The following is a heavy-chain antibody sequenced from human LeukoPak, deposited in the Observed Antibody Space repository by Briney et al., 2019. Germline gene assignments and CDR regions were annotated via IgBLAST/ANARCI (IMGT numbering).Heavy chain of an antibody. D-gene: IGHD3/OR15-3a*01. CDR1: GFTFSSYA. CDR2: NSGRGGST. J-gene: IGHJ4*02. Sequence: GGSLRLSCAASGFTFSSYAMSWLRQAPGKGLEWVSGNSGRGGSTYYADSVKGRFTISRDKPKNTLYLQMTSLRAEDTAVYFCAKRGVVIRVILVGFHKEAYYFESWGQGALVTVSS. V-gene: IGHV3-23*01. CDR3: AKRGVVIRVILVGFHKEAYYFES.